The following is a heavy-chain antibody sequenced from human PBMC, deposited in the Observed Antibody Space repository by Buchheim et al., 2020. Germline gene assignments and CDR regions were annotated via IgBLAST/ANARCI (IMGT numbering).Heavy chain of an antibody. CDR2: INHSGST. CDR3: ARGLTPMVRGDGY. V-gene: IGHV4-34*01. D-gene: IGHD3-10*01. Sequence: QVQLQQWGAGLLKPSETLSLTCAVYGGSFSGYYWSWIRQPPGKGLEWIGEINHSGSTNYNPSLKSRVTISVDTSKNQFSLKLSSVTAADTAAYYCARGLTPMVRGDGYWGQGTL. J-gene: IGHJ4*02. CDR1: GGSFSGYY.